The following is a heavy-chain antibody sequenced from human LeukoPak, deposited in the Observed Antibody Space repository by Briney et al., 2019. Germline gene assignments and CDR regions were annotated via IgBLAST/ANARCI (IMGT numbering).Heavy chain of an antibody. CDR3: ARDPGWRDYYDSSGYSGWAFDI. CDR1: GGSISSYY. Sequence: PSETLSLTCTVSGGSISSYYWSWIRQPPGKGLGWIGYIYYSGSTNYNPSLKSRVTISVDTSKNQFSLKLSSVTAADTAVYYCARDPGWRDYYDSSGYSGWAFDIWGQGTMVTVSS. CDR2: IYYSGST. J-gene: IGHJ3*02. D-gene: IGHD3-22*01. V-gene: IGHV4-59*01.